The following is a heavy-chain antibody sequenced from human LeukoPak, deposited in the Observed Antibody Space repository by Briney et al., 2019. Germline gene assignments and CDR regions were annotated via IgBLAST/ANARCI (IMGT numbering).Heavy chain of an antibody. J-gene: IGHJ4*02. CDR1: GGSFSGYY. Sequence: SETLSFTCAVYGGSFSGYYWSWIRQPPGKGLEWIGEINHSGSTNYNPSLKSRVTISVDTSKNQFSLKLSSVTAADTAVYYCARGVRRNFDYWGQGTLVTVSS. D-gene: IGHD3-16*01. V-gene: IGHV4-34*01. CDR3: ARGVRRNFDY. CDR2: INHSGST.